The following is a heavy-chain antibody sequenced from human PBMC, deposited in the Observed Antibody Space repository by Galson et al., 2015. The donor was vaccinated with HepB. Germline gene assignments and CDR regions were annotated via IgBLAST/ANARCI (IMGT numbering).Heavy chain of an antibody. J-gene: IGHJ4*02. CDR3: ATGLGYYYDSSGYRALDY. V-gene: IGHV1-24*01. CDR2: FDPEDGET. D-gene: IGHD3-22*01. CDR1: GYTLTELS. Sequence: SVKVSCKVSGYTLTELSMHWVRQAPGKGLEWMGGFDPEDGETIYAQKFQGRVTMTVDTSTDTAYMELSSLRSEDTAVYYCATGLGYYYDSSGYRALDYWGQGTLVTVSS.